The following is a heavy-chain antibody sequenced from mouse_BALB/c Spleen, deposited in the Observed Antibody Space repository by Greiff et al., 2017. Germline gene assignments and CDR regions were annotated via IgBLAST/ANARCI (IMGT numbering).Heavy chain of an antibody. CDR3: ARGQGRDY. V-gene: IGHV5-12-1*01. CDR1: GFAFSSYD. CDR2: ISSGGGST. J-gene: IGHJ2*01. D-gene: IGHD3-3*01. Sequence: EVKLMASGGGLVKPGGSLKLSCAASGFAFSSYDMSWVRQTPEKRLEWVAYISSGGGSTYYPDTVKGRFTISRDNAKNTLYLQMSSLKSEDTAMYYCARGQGRDYWGQGTTLTVAA.